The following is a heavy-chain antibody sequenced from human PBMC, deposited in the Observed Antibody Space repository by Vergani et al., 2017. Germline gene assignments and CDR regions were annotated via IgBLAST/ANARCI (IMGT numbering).Heavy chain of an antibody. J-gene: IGHJ2*01. Sequence: QVQLEESGPGLVKPSETLSLTCTVSGGSFNTYYWSWIRQSPGKGLEWIGYIYSTGSTNYNPSLNSRLTISVDTSKNQFSLRLNSVTAADTAVYYCARVGHLVAVTGEGPSLDLWGRGTLVTVSS. CDR1: GGSFNTYY. V-gene: IGHV4-4*08. CDR2: IYSTGST. D-gene: IGHD2-21*02. CDR3: ARVGHLVAVTGEGPSLDL.